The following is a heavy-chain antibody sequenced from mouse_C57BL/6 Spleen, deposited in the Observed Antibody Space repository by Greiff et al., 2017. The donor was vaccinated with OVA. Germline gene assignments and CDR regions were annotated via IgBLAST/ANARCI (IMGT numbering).Heavy chain of an antibody. CDR2: IDPANGNT. J-gene: IGHJ1*03. Sequence: VQLQESVAELVRPGASVKLSCTASGFNIKNTYMHWVKQRPEQGLEWIGRIDPANGNTTYAPKFQGKATITADTSSNTAYLQLSSLTSEDTAIYYCARFGTTVVAHWYFDVWGTGTTVTVAS. CDR3: ARFGTTVVAHWYFDV. D-gene: IGHD1-1*01. V-gene: IGHV14-3*01. CDR1: GFNIKNTY.